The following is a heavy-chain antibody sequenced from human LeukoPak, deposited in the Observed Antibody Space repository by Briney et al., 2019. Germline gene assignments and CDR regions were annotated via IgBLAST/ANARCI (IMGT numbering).Heavy chain of an antibody. D-gene: IGHD3-3*01. V-gene: IGHV1-18*01. CDR1: GYTFNSYD. CDR2: ISTYNGNT. J-gene: IGHJ4*02. CDR3: ARVLRYDFWSPYYFDY. Sequence: EASVRVSCKASGYTFNSYDMTWVRQAPGQGLEWMAWISTYNGNTNYAQKVQGRVTITTDTSKSTAYMELRSLRSDDTAVYYCARVLRYDFWSPYYFDYWGQGTLVTVSS.